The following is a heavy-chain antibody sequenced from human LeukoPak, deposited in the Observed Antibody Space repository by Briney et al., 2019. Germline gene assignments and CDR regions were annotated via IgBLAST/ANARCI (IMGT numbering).Heavy chain of an antibody. V-gene: IGHV1-18*01. Sequence: GASVKVSCKASGCTFTSYGISWVRQAPGQGLEWMGWISAYNGNKNYAQKFQGRVTMTTDTSTSTAYMELRSLRSDDTAVYYCARALVVTAIRYYYGMDVWGQGTTVTVSS. CDR3: ARALVVTAIRYYYGMDV. CDR2: ISAYNGNK. D-gene: IGHD2-21*02. J-gene: IGHJ6*02. CDR1: GCTFTSYG.